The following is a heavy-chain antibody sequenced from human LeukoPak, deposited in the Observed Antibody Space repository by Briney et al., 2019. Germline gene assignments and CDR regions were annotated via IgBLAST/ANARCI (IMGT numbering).Heavy chain of an antibody. V-gene: IGHV3-74*01. CDR1: GFTFSSYW. CDR2: INSDGSST. D-gene: IGHD3-3*01. J-gene: IGHJ4*02. CDR3: ARGSFWSGYYSHDY. Sequence: GGSLRLSCAASGFTFSSYWMHWVRQAPGKGLVWVSRINSDGSSTSYADSVKGRFTISRDNAKNTLYLQMNSLRAEDTAVYYCARGSFWSGYYSHDYWGQGTLVTVSS.